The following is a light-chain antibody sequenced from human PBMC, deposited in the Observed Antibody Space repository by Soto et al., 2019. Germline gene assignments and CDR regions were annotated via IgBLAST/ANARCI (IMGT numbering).Light chain of an antibody. CDR3: YSYAGGGVGK. V-gene: IGLV2-23*02. J-gene: IGLJ2*01. CDR1: SSDVGSYNL. Sequence: QSALTQPASVAGSPGQWSTISCTGASSDVGSYNLVSWYQQHPGKAPKLMIYEVSQRPSGVSNRFSGSKSGNTASLTISGLQAEDEADYYCYSYAGGGVGKFGGGTKLTVL. CDR2: EVS.